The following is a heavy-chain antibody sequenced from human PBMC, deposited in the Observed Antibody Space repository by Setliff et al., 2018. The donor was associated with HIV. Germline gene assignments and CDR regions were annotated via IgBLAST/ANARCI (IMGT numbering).Heavy chain of an antibody. V-gene: IGHV1-18*01. Sequence: ASVKVSCKASGYTFTSYGISWVRQAPGQGLEWMGWISEYNGDTKYAQKLQGRVTMTKDTSTSTAYMELRSLRSDDTAVYYCARKPTGSPSDYWGQGTLVTVSS. CDR2: ISEYNGDT. D-gene: IGHD2-2*01. CDR1: GYTFTSYG. CDR3: ARKPTGSPSDY. J-gene: IGHJ4*02.